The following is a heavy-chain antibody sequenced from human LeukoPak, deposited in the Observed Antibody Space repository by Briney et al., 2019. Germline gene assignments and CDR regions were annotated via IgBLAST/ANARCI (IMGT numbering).Heavy chain of an antibody. CDR3: ARYSYYDFWSGYMDV. V-gene: IGHV3-20*04. D-gene: IGHD3-3*01. Sequence: GGSLRLSCAASGFTFDDYGMSWVRQAPGKGLEWVSGINWNGGSTGYADSVKGRFTISRDNAKNSLYLQMNSLRAEDTALYYCARYSYYDFWSGYMDVWGKGTPVTVSS. CDR1: GFTFDDYG. CDR2: INWNGGST. J-gene: IGHJ6*03.